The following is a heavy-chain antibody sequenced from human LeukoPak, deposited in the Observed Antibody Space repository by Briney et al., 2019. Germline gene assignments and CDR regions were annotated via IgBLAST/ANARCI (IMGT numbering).Heavy chain of an antibody. J-gene: IGHJ1*01. CDR3: ARGGSSGYYYFPY. CDR2: INPNSGGT. V-gene: IGHV1-2*02. CDR1: GYTFSDYY. Sequence: ASVKVSCKASGYTFSDYYMHWVRQAPGQGLEWMGWINPNSGGTNYAQKFQGRVTMTRDTSISTAYMELSRLRSDDTAVYYCARGGSSGYYYFPYWGQGTLVTVSS. D-gene: IGHD3-22*01.